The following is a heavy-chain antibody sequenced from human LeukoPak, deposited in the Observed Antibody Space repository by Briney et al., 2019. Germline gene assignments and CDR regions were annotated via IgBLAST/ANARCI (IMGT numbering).Heavy chain of an antibody. CDR1: GFTFSSYW. J-gene: IGHJ4*02. Sequence: PGGSLRLSCAASGFTFSSYWMSWVRQAPGKGLEWVANIKDDGSAKYYVDSVKGRFTISRDNSKNTLYLQMNSLRAEDTAVYYCAKISVAGTGNDYWGQGTLVTVSS. CDR3: AKISVAGTGNDY. V-gene: IGHV3-7*01. CDR2: IKDDGSAK. D-gene: IGHD6-19*01.